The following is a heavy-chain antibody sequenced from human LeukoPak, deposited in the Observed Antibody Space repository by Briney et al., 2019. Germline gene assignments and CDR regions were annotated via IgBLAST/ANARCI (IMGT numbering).Heavy chain of an antibody. CDR2: IYYSGST. J-gene: IGHJ6*02. Sequence: SETLSLSCTVSGGSISSYYWSWLRQPPGKGLEWIGYIYYSGSTNYNPSLKSRVTISVDTSKNQFSLKLSSVTAADTAVYYCARYPTVDYYYYYGMDVWGQGTTVTVSS. CDR1: GGSISSYY. CDR3: ARYPTVDYYYYYGMDV. V-gene: IGHV4-59*01. D-gene: IGHD4-23*01.